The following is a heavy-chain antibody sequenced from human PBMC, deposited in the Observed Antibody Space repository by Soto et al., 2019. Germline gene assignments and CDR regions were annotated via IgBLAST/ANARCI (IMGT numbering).Heavy chain of an antibody. J-gene: IGHJ5*02. V-gene: IGHV1-18*01. D-gene: IGHD2-2*01. CDR1: GYTFTSYG. CDR2: ISAYNGNT. CDR3: ARDYPKDIVVVPAARSDWFDP. Sequence: ASVKVSCKASGYTFTSYGISWVRQAPGQGLEWMGWISAYNGNTNYAQKLQGRVTMTTDTSTSTAYMELRSLRSDDTAVYYCARDYPKDIVVVPAARSDWFDPWGQGTLVTVSS.